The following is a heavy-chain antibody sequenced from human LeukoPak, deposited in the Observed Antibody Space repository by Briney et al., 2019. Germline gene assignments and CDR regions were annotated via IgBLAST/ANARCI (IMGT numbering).Heavy chain of an antibody. CDR1: GGSISRYY. D-gene: IGHD5-12*01. J-gene: IGHJ5*02. CDR2: VSNSRRT. CDR3: ARHGNDDFKFDP. Sequence: SETLSLTCAVSGGSISRYYWSWIRRPPGKGLEWVAYVSNSRRTNYNPSLRSRATISPDTSKNHVSLQLTSVTAADTAVYYCARHGNDDFKFDPWGRGTLVTVSS. V-gene: IGHV4-59*08.